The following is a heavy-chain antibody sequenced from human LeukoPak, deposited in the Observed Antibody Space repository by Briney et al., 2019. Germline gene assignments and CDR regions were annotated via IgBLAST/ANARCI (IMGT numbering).Heavy chain of an antibody. CDR2: ISGSGGST. J-gene: IGHJ4*02. Sequence: PGGSLRLSCAASGFTFSSYAMSWVRQAPGKGLEWVSAISGSGGSTYYADSVKGRFTISRDNSKNTLYLQMNSLRAEDTAVYYCAKDGGGGSSSTSFFDYWGQEPLVTVSS. D-gene: IGHD2-2*01. CDR1: GFTFSSYA. V-gene: IGHV3-23*01. CDR3: AKDGGGGSSSTSFFDY.